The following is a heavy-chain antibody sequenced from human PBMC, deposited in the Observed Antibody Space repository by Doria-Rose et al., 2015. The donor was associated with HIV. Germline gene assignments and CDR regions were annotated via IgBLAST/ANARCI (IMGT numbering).Heavy chain of an antibody. CDR2: IYYNGSP. Sequence: GSISGGGYYWSWIRQHPGKGLEWIGYIYYNGSPYYNPSLKSRVTISVDTSKNQFSLKLSSVTAADTAVYYCARCGTAATGYYFDYWGQGTLVTVSS. V-gene: IGHV4-31*02. CDR3: ARCGTAATGYYFDY. D-gene: IGHD6-13*01. CDR1: GSISGGGYY. J-gene: IGHJ4*02.